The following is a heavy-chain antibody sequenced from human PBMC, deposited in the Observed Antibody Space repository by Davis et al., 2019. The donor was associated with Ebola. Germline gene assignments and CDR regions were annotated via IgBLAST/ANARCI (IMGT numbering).Heavy chain of an antibody. Sequence: GGSLRLSCAASGFTFSSYSMNWVRQAPGKGLEWVSYINVDDSRINYADSMKGRVTISRDNAKSTLYLQMNSLRAEDTAVYHCAKGSIAVALFDCWGQGTLVTVSS. V-gene: IGHV3-21*04. J-gene: IGHJ4*02. CDR3: AKGSIAVALFDC. CDR2: INVDDSRI. CDR1: GFTFSSYS. D-gene: IGHD6-19*01.